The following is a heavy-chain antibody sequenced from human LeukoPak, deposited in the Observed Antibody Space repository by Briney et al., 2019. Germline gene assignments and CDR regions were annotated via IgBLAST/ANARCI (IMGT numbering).Heavy chain of an antibody. V-gene: IGHV3-7*01. CDR2: IKQDGSEK. Sequence: GGSLRLSCAASGFTFSSYWMSWVRQAPGKGLEWVSNIKQDGSEKYYVDSVKGRFTISRDSAKNSLYLQMNSLRAEDTAVYYCARDLSSGYYFDYWGQGTLVTVSS. CDR3: ARDLSSGYYFDY. CDR1: GFTFSSYW. D-gene: IGHD6-25*01. J-gene: IGHJ4*02.